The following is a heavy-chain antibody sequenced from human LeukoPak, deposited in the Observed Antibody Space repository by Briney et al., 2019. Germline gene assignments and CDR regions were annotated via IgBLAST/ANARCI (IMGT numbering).Heavy chain of an antibody. CDR2: INTNTGNP. V-gene: IGHV7-4-1*02. CDR1: GYTFTSYA. J-gene: IGHJ6*03. CDR3: ARGDEFSSGWSKRVGYYYYMDV. Sequence: ASVKVSCKASGYTFTSYAMNWVRQAPGQGLEWMGWINTNTGNPTYAQGFTGRFVFSLDTSVSTAYLQISSLKAEDTAVYYCARGDEFSSGWSKRVGYYYYMDVWGKGTTVTVSS. D-gene: IGHD6-19*01.